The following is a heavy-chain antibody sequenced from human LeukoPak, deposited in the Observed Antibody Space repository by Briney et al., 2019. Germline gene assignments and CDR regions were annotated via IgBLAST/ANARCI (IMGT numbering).Heavy chain of an antibody. V-gene: IGHV4-4*07. D-gene: IGHD6-13*01. Sequence: SETLSLTCTVSGGSISSYYWSWIRQPAGKGLEWIGRIYTSGSTNYNPSLKSRVTMSVDTSKNQFSLKLSSVTAADTAVYYCARGRSRAAAGSGWFDPWGQGTLVTVSS. CDR1: GGSISSYY. CDR2: IYTSGST. J-gene: IGHJ5*02. CDR3: ARGRSRAAAGSGWFDP.